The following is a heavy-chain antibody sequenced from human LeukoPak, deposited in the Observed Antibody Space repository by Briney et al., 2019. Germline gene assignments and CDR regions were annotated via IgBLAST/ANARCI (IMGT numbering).Heavy chain of an antibody. D-gene: IGHD3-22*01. CDR3: ANPRYDSSGYYYVD. CDR1: GYTFTDYT. J-gene: IGHJ4*02. Sequence: ASVTVSCTASGYTFTDYTMHWLRQAPGQRLDWMGWINGGSGNTKYSPEFQGRVTITRDTSASTAYMELSSLRSEDTAVYYCANPRYDSSGYYYVDWGQGTLVTVSS. CDR2: INGGSGNT. V-gene: IGHV1-3*01.